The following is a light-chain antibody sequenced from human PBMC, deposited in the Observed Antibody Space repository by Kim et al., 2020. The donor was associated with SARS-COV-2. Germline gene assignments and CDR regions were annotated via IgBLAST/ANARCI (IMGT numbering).Light chain of an antibody. Sequence: EIVLTQSPATLSLSPGERATLSCRASQSVSSSYLAWYQQKPGQAPRLLSYGASSRATGIPDRFSGSGSGTDFTLTISILEPEDFAVYCCQRYVRCWTFCQGTKVDIK. CDR3: QRYVRCWT. J-gene: IGKJ1*01. CDR2: GAS. CDR1: QSVSSSY. V-gene: IGKV3-20*01.